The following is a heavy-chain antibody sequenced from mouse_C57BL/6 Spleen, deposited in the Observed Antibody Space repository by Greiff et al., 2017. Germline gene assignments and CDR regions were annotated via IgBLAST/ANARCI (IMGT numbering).Heavy chain of an antibody. D-gene: IGHD1-1*01. Sequence: VQLQQPGAELVKPGASVKLSFKASGYTFTSYWMHWVKQRPGQGLEWIGMIHPNSGSTNYNEKFKSKATLTVDKSSSTAYMQLSSLTSEDSAVYYCARSFITTVVARYFDVWGTGTTVTVSS. CDR3: ARSFITTVVARYFDV. V-gene: IGHV1-64*01. J-gene: IGHJ1*03. CDR1: GYTFTSYW. CDR2: IHPNSGST.